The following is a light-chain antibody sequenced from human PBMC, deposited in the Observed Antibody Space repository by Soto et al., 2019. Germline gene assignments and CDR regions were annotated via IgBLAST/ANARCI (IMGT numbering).Light chain of an antibody. J-gene: IGLJ2*01. CDR1: SSNIGNNY. CDR3: GTWDSSLSAVV. V-gene: IGLV1-51*01. CDR2: DNN. Sequence: QSVLTQPPSVSAAPGQKVTISCSGSSSNIGNNYVSWYQQLPGTAPKLLNYDNNKRPSGIPDRFSGSKSGTSATLGITGLQTGDEDDYYCGTWDSSLSAVVFGGGTKLTVL.